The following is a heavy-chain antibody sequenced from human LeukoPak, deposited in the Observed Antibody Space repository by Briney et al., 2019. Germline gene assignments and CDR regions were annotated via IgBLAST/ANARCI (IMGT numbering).Heavy chain of an antibody. CDR2: IYYSGST. CDR3: ARHLRNNWFDP. Sequence: SETLSLTCTVSGGSISSYYWSWIRLPPGKGLEWIGYIYYSGSTNYNPSLKSRVTISVDTSKNQFSLKLTSVTAADTAVYYCARHLRNNWFDPWGQGTLVTVSS. V-gene: IGHV4-59*08. CDR1: GGSISSYY. J-gene: IGHJ5*02.